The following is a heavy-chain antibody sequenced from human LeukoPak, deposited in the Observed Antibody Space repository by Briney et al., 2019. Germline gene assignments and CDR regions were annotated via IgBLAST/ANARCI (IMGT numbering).Heavy chain of an antibody. V-gene: IGHV4-30-2*01. D-gene: IGHD6-13*01. CDR2: IYHSGST. CDR1: GGSISSGGYS. Sequence: PSETLSLTCAVSGGSISSGGYSWSWIRQPPGKGLEWIGYIYHSGSTYYNPSLKSRVTISVDRSKNQFSLKLSSVTAADTAVYYCARDRIAAAGPIDYWGQGTLVTVSS. CDR3: ARDRIAAAGPIDY. J-gene: IGHJ4*02.